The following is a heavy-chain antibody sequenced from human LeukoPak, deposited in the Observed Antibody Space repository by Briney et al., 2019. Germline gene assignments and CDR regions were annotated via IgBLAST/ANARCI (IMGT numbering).Heavy chain of an antibody. V-gene: IGHV1-8*01. D-gene: IGHD3-9*01. CDR2: MNPNSGNT. J-gene: IGHJ6*02. Sequence: ASVKVSCKASGYTFTSYDINWVRQATGQGLEWMGWMNPNSGNTGYAQKFQDRVTMTRNTSISTAYMELSSLRSEDTAVYYCARGRTYYDILTGSNYYYYGMDVWGQGTTVTVSS. CDR1: GYTFTSYD. CDR3: ARGRTYYDILTGSNYYYYGMDV.